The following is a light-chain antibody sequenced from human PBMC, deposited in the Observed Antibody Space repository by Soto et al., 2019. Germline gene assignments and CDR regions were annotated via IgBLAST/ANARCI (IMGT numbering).Light chain of an antibody. J-gene: IGKJ1*01. CDR1: QTISSW. V-gene: IGKV1-5*03. Sequence: DIQMTQSPSTLSASLGERVTIXCRASQTISSWLAWYQQKPGKAPKLLIYKASTLKSGVPSRFSGSGSGTEFTLTIASLQPDDFATYYCQQYETFSGTFGPGTKVDIK. CDR3: QQYETFSGT. CDR2: KAS.